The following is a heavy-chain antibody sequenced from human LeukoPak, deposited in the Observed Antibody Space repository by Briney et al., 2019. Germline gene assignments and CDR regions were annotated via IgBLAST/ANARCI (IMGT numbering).Heavy chain of an antibody. V-gene: IGHV1-24*01. CDR3: ATVGDSQSVGIFDY. Sequence: ASVKVSCKVSGYTLTELSMHWVRQAPGKGLEWMGGFDPEDGETIYAQKFQGRVTMTEDTSTDTACMELSSLRSEDTAVYYCATVGDSQSVGIFDYWGQGTLVTVSS. CDR1: GYTLTELS. J-gene: IGHJ4*02. CDR2: FDPEDGET. D-gene: IGHD2-15*01.